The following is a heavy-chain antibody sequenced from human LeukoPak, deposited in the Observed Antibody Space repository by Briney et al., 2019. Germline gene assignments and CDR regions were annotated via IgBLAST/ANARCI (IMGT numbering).Heavy chain of an antibody. CDR1: GFTFSGSA. CDR3: ARNWYGIDY. V-gene: IGHV3-73*01. Sequence: SGGSLRLSCAASGFTFSGSAMHWVRQASGKGLEWVGRIRSKANSYATAYAASVKGRFTISRDDSKNTVYLQMNSLTAEDTAVYYCARNWYGIDYWGQGALVTVSS. CDR2: IRSKANSYAT. D-gene: IGHD1-1*01. J-gene: IGHJ4*02.